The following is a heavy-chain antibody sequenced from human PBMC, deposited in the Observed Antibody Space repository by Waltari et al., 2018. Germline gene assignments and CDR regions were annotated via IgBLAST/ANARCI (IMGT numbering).Heavy chain of an antibody. D-gene: IGHD1-26*01. V-gene: IGHV3-48*03. CDR1: GFPFSSYD. CDR2: ISSSGSTI. Sequence: EVQLVESGGGLVQPGGSLRLSCAASGFPFSSYDMNWVRQAPGKGLEWVSYISSSGSTIYYADSVKGRFTISRDNAKNSLYLQMNSLRAEDTAVYYCARGGWWELLLFYFDYWGQGTLVTVSS. CDR3: ARGGWWELLLFYFDY. J-gene: IGHJ4*02.